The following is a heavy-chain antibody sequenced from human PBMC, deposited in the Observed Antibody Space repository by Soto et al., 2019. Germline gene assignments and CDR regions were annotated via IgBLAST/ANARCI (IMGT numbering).Heavy chain of an antibody. J-gene: IGHJ3*02. CDR1: GGTFSNHA. V-gene: IGHV1-69*12. CDR3: AREVAADGTFREDVFDI. CDR2: IIPIFSTT. D-gene: IGHD6-13*01. Sequence: QVHLVQSGAEGKKPGSSVKVSCKASGGTFSNHAINWVRQAPGQGLEWMGRIIPIFSTTNYAQKFQGRVTFTADESTITAYMELSSLKHDDTSVYYCAREVAADGTFREDVFDIWGQGTLVTVST.